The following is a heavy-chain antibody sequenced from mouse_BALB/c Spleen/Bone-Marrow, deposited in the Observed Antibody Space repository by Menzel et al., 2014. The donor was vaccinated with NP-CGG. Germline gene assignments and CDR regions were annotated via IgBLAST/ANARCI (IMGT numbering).Heavy chain of an antibody. CDR1: GYTFTDYY. CDR3: ARTTTGTSY. V-gene: IGHV1-81*01. CDR2: IYPGSDNT. D-gene: IGHD1-2*01. J-gene: IGHJ3*01. Sequence: QVQLQQSGAELARPGASVKLSCKASGYTFTDYYINWMKQRTGQGLEWIGEIYPGSDNTYYNEKFKGKATLTADKSSSTTYMQLSSLTSEDSAVYFCARTTTGTSYGGQGTLVTVSA.